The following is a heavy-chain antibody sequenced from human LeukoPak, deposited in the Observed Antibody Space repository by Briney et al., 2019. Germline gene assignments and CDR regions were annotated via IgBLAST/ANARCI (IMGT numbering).Heavy chain of an antibody. CDR2: MSGSGGST. J-gene: IGHJ3*02. CDR3: AKDLGVPATKTRTNAFDI. D-gene: IGHD2-2*01. Sequence: GGSLRLSCAASGFTFTSYAMSWVRQPPGKGLGWVSVMSGSGGSTYYADSVKGRFTISRDNSKNTLYLRMNSLRAEDTAVYYCAKDLGVPATKTRTNAFDIWGQGTMVTVSS. V-gene: IGHV3-23*01. CDR1: GFTFTSYA.